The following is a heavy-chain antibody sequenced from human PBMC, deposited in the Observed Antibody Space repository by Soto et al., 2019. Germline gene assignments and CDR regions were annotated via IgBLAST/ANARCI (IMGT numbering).Heavy chain of an antibody. CDR2: IWDDGRDK. Sequence: QVHLLESGGGVVQSGTSLRLSCVASGFTPSSHGMHWVRQAPGKGLEWVSFIWDDGRDKYYADSVEGRFLISRDNSKNTMNLQVKSLRPEDTALYYCVRGATTTGWFDAFDLWGRGTMVTVSS. CDR1: GFTPSSHG. CDR3: VRGATTTGWFDAFDL. J-gene: IGHJ3*01. V-gene: IGHV3-33*03. D-gene: IGHD6-19*01.